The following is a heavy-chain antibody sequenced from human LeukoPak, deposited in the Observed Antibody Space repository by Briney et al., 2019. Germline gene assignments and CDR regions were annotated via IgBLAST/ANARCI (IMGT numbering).Heavy chain of an antibody. D-gene: IGHD3-10*01. CDR3: AKTYYYGSGTFSFDH. CDR2: ISGRGDRT. CDR1: EFTFINYA. Sequence: GGSLRLSCAASEFTFINYAMTWVRQAPGKGLEWVSGISGRGDRTHYADSVKGRFTISRDNSKNMVYMQMDSLRAEDTALYYCAKTYYYGSGTFSFDHWGQGTLVTVSS. V-gene: IGHV3-23*01. J-gene: IGHJ4*02.